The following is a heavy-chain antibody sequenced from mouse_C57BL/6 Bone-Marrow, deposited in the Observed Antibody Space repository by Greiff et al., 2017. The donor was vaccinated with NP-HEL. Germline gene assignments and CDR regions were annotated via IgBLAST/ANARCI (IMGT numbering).Heavy chain of an antibody. CDR2: IDPSDSYT. CDR1: GYTFTSYW. CDR3: ARAYYYGSSPWCAY. Sequence: QVQLQQPGAELVMPGASVKLSCKASGYTFTSYWMHWVKQRPGQGLEWIGEIDPSDSYTNYNQKFKGKSTLTVDKSSSTAYMQLSSLTSEDSAVEYCARAYYYGSSPWCAYWGQGTLVTVSA. J-gene: IGHJ3*01. V-gene: IGHV1-69*01. D-gene: IGHD1-1*01.